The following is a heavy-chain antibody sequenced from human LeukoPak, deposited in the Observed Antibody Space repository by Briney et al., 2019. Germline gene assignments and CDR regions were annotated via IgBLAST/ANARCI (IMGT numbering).Heavy chain of an antibody. CDR3: ARTTYYYDSSGYAY. V-gene: IGHV3-30-3*01. Sequence: GGSVRLSCAASGFTFSSYAMHWVRQAPGKGLEWVAVISYDGSNKYYADSVKGRFTISRDNSKNTLYLQMNSLRAEDTAVYYCARTTYYYDSSGYAYWGQGTLVTVSS. CDR2: ISYDGSNK. J-gene: IGHJ4*02. CDR1: GFTFSSYA. D-gene: IGHD3-22*01.